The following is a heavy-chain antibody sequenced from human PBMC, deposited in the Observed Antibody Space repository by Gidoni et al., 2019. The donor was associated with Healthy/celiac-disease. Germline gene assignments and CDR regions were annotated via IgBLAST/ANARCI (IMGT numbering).Heavy chain of an antibody. V-gene: IGHV1-18*01. CDR3: ASSGPAAPTNYYYYYGMDV. Sequence: QVQLVQSGAEVKKPGASVQVSCKASGYTFTSYGISWVRQAPGQGLEWMGWISAYNGNTNYAQKLQGRVTMTTDTSTSTAYMELRSLRSDDTAVYYCASSGPAAPTNYYYYYGMDVWGQGTTVTVSS. J-gene: IGHJ6*02. CDR1: GYTFTSYG. CDR2: ISAYNGNT. D-gene: IGHD2-2*01.